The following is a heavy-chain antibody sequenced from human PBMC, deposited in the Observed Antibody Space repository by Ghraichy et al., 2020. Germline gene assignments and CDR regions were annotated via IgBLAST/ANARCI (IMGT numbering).Heavy chain of an antibody. CDR2: ISYDGSNK. J-gene: IGHJ6*02. CDR3: AKALSRLYYYYGMDV. CDR1: GFTFSSYG. Sequence: GGSLRLSCAASGFTFSSYGMHWVRQAPGKGLEWVAIISYDGSNKYYADSVKGRFTISRDNSKNTLYLQMNSLRAEDTAVYYCAKALSRLYYYYGMDVWGQWTTVTVSS. V-gene: IGHV3-30*18. D-gene: IGHD3-16*01.